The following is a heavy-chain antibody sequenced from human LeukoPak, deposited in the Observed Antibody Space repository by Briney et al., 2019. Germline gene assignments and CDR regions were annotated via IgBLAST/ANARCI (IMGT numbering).Heavy chain of an antibody. CDR2: IIPIFGTA. D-gene: IGHD1-26*01. CDR1: GGTFSSYA. V-gene: IGHV1-69*06. Sequence: SVKVSCKASGGTFSSYATRWERHPPGRGIGWMGGIIPIFGTANYAQKFQGRVTITADKSTSTAYMELSSLRSEDTAVYYCASGWELLSDDYWGQGTLVTVSS. J-gene: IGHJ4*02. CDR3: ASGWELLSDDY.